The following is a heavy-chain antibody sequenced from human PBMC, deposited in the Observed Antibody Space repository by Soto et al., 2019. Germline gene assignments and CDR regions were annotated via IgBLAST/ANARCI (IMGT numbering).Heavy chain of an antibody. CDR3: NTVSPVDY. CDR1: GFTLTDAW. V-gene: IGHV3-15*07. CDR2: IKSKSDGGTT. Sequence: EVQLVESGGGLVKPGGSLRLSCAASGFTLTDAWMNWVRQAPGKVPEWVGRIKSKSDGGTTDYVAPVKGRFIISRDESTNTLYLQMNSLKTADTAVYYCNTVSPVDYWGQGIQVTVSS. J-gene: IGHJ4*02.